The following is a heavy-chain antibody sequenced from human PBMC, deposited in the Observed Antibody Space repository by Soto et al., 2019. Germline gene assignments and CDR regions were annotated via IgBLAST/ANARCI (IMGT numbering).Heavy chain of an antibody. CDR3: ARETTVIDMGANGFDP. V-gene: IGHV1-69*11. D-gene: IGHD4-17*01. J-gene: IGHJ5*02. CDR2: IIPILGTT. Sequence: QVQLVQSGAEVKKPGSSVRVSCTASGGSLSSNAIAWVRQAPGRGLEWMGGIIPILGTTKYAQKFQGRLTMTAXXXTXPAYMELSTLRSDEAAIYDWARETTVIDMGANGFDPWGQGTLVSVSS. CDR1: GGSLSSNA.